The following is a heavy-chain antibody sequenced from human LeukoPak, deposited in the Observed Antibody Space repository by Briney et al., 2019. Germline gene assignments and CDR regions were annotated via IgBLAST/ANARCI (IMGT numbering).Heavy chain of an antibody. CDR3: ARDLDGGNSGY. Sequence: ASVKVSCKASGYTFTGYYMHWVRQAPGQGLEWMGWINPNSGGTNYAQKFQGRVTMTRDTSTSTVYMELSSLRSEDTAVYYCARDLDGGNSGYWGQGTLVTVSS. D-gene: IGHD4-23*01. CDR2: INPNSGGT. V-gene: IGHV1-2*02. CDR1: GYTFTGYY. J-gene: IGHJ4*02.